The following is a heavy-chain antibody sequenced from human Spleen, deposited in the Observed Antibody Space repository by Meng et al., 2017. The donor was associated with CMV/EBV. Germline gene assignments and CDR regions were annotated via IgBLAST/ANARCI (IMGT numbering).Heavy chain of an antibody. Sequence: ASGFTFSRYSMNWVRQAPGKGLEWVSSISSASSYIYYADSVRGRFTISRDNAKNSLFLQMNSLRAEDTAVYYCARGVYAAVTTPDFWGQGTLVTVSS. J-gene: IGHJ4*02. V-gene: IGHV3-21*01. CDR2: ISSASSYI. D-gene: IGHD4-17*01. CDR1: GFTFSRYS. CDR3: ARGVYAAVTTPDF.